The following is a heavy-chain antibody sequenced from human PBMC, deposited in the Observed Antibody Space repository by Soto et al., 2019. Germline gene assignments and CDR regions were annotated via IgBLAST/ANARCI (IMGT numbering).Heavy chain of an antibody. CDR1: GYTLTELS. Sequence: ASLKVSCKVSGYTLTELSMHWVRQAPGKGLEWMGGFDPEDGETIYAQKFQGRVTMTEDTSTDTAYMELSSLRSEDTAVYYCATVGATTYYYGMDVWGQGTTVTVSS. CDR2: FDPEDGET. J-gene: IGHJ6*02. CDR3: ATVGATTYYYGMDV. V-gene: IGHV1-24*01. D-gene: IGHD1-26*01.